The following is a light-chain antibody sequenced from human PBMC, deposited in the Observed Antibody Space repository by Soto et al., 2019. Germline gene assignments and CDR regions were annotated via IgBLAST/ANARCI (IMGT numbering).Light chain of an antibody. CDR1: SSNIGNNY. CDR2: ENN. Sequence: QSVLTQPPSVSAAPGQKVTISCSGSSSNIGNNYVSWYQPLPGTAPKLLIYENNKRPSGIPDRFSGSKSGTSATLGITGLQTGDEADYYCGTWDSSLSAWVFGGGTKVTVL. CDR3: GTWDSSLSAWV. J-gene: IGLJ3*02. V-gene: IGLV1-51*02.